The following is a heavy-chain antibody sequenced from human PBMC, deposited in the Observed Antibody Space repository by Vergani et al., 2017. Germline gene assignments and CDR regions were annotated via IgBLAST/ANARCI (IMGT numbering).Heavy chain of an antibody. D-gene: IGHD1-26*01. Sequence: EVQLLESGGGSAQPGESLRLSCAASGFTFSSYAMSWVRQVPGKGLEWVSGISGSGGNTYYANSVKGRFTISRDNSKNTLYLQMNSLRADDTAVYYCANDRGYSRSYPGRYFDYWGQGTLVSVSS. CDR3: ANDRGYSRSYPGRYFDY. CDR1: GFTFSSYA. J-gene: IGHJ4*02. V-gene: IGHV3-23*01. CDR2: ISGSGGNT.